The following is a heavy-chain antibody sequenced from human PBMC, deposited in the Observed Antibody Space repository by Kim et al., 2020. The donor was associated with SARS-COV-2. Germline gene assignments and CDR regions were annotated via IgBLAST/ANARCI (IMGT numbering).Heavy chain of an antibody. D-gene: IGHD6-19*01. J-gene: IGHJ4*02. Sequence: YYADSVKGRFTISRDNSKNTLYLQMNSLRAEDTAVYYCAISLAVAGGLGYWGQGTLVTVSS. CDR3: AISLAVAGGLGY. V-gene: IGHV3-23*01.